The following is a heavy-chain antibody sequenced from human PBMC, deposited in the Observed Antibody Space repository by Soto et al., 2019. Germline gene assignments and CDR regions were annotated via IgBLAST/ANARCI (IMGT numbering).Heavy chain of an antibody. CDR2: IWYDGSNK. V-gene: IGHV3-33*01. J-gene: IGHJ4*02. CDR1: GFTFSSYG. CDR3: ARGGYDFWSGYYAKGGYYFDY. Sequence: QVQLVESGGGVVQPGRSLRLSCAASGFTFSSYGMHWVRQAPGKGLEWVAVIWYDGSNKYYADSVKGRFTISRDNSKNTLYLQMNSLRAENTAVYYCARGGYDFWSGYYAKGGYYFDYWGQGTLVTVSS. D-gene: IGHD3-3*01.